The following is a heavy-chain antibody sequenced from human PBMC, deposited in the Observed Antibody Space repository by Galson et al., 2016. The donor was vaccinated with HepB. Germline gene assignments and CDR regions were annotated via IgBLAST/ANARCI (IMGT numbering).Heavy chain of an antibody. CDR1: GFTFSDYY. CDR2: ISGSGTSI. J-gene: IGHJ6*02. V-gene: IGHV3-11*01. D-gene: IGHD1-14*01. CDR3: ARDRIPDRYYGLSV. Sequence: SLRLSCAASGFTFSDYYMGWVRQAPGKRLEWLSIISGSGTSIYYADSVKGRFTVSRDNTKNLVYLQTNSLRAEDTAVYYCARDRIPDRYYGLSVWGHGTTVTVSS.